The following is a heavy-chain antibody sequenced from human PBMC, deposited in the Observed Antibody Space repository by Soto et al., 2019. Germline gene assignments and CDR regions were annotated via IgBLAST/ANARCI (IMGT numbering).Heavy chain of an antibody. CDR2: ISYDGSNK. CDR1: GFTFSSYA. J-gene: IGHJ6*02. D-gene: IGHD6-19*01. Sequence: PGGSLRLSCAASGFTFSSYAMHWVRQAPGKGLEWVAVISYDGSNKYYADSVKGRFTISRDNSKNTLYLQMNSLRAEDTAVYYCARDILKSESSGLSYYYYYGMDVWGQGTTVTVSS. V-gene: IGHV3-30-3*01. CDR3: ARDILKSESSGLSYYYYYGMDV.